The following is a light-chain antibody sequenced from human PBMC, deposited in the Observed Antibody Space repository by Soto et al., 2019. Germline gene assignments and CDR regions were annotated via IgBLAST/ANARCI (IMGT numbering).Light chain of an antibody. J-gene: IGKJ2*01. CDR1: QGIKTD. CDR2: DAS. Sequence: AIQMTQSPSSLSASVGDRVTITCRASQGIKTDLGWYQQKAGKAPKLLIYDASSLQSEVPSRFSGSGSGTDFTLTISSLQPEDFVTYYCLQDYNYPYTFGQGTKLEIK. V-gene: IGKV1-6*01. CDR3: LQDYNYPYT.